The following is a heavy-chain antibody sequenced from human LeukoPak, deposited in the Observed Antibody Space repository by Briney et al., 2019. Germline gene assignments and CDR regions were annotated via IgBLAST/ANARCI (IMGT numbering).Heavy chain of an antibody. CDR1: GGSISSYY. D-gene: IGHD3-10*01. Sequence: KPSETLSLTCTVSGGSISSYYWSWIRQPPGEGLEWIGYIYYSGSTNYNPSLKSRVTISVDTSKNQFSLKLSSVTAADTAVYYCAREKDYGSGSTGFDYWGQGTLVTVSS. CDR3: AREKDYGSGSTGFDY. CDR2: IYYSGST. J-gene: IGHJ4*02. V-gene: IGHV4-59*01.